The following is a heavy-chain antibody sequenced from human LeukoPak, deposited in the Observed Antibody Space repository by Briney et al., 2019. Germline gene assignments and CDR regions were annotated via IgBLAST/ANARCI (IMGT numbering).Heavy chain of an antibody. Sequence: PSETLSLTCTVSGGSISSSSYYWGWIRQPPGKGLEWLGSIYYSGSTYYNPSLKSRVTISVDTSKNQFSLKLSSVTAADTAVYYCARGPTMVRGISDYWGQGTLVTVSS. V-gene: IGHV4-39*01. CDR2: IYYSGST. D-gene: IGHD3-10*01. CDR3: ARGPTMVRGISDY. J-gene: IGHJ4*02. CDR1: GGSISSSSYY.